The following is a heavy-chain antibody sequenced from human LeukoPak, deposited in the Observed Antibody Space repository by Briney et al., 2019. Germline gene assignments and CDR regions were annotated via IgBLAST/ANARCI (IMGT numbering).Heavy chain of an antibody. Sequence: ASVKVSCKASGYTFTGYYMHWVRQAPGQGLEWMGWINPNSGGTNYAQKFQGRVTITADESTSTAYMELSSLRSEDTAVYYCARTTSSGWYVDFDYWGQGTLVTVSS. CDR1: GYTFTGYY. CDR3: ARTTSSGWYVDFDY. CDR2: INPNSGGT. V-gene: IGHV1-2*02. J-gene: IGHJ4*02. D-gene: IGHD6-19*01.